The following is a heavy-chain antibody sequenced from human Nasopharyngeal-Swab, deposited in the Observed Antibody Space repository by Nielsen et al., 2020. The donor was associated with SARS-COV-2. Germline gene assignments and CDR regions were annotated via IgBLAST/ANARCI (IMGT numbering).Heavy chain of an antibody. V-gene: IGHV3-11*01. CDR1: GFTLSDFY. Sequence: GESPKTSCAASGFTLSDFYMGWLRQAPGQGLELVSYIDSSGSIIHYADPVKGRVTISRDNPKNSLELQMHSLRADDTAVYYCARLGRWLQMIGYWGPGTQVTVSS. J-gene: IGHJ4*02. CDR3: ARLGRWLQMIGY. CDR2: IDSSGSII. D-gene: IGHD5-24*01.